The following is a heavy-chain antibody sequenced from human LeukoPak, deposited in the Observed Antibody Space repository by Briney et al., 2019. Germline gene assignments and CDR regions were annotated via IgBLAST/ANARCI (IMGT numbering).Heavy chain of an antibody. Sequence: PSETLSLTCAVYGGSFSGYYWSWIRQPPGKGLEWIGEINHSGSTNYNPSLKSRVTISVDTSKNQFSLKLSSVTAADTAVYYCARRVAYYDLLTGPGAIDYWGQGTLVTVSS. CDR1: GGSFSGYY. J-gene: IGHJ4*02. V-gene: IGHV4-34*01. CDR2: INHSGST. CDR3: ARRVAYYDLLTGPGAIDY. D-gene: IGHD3-9*01.